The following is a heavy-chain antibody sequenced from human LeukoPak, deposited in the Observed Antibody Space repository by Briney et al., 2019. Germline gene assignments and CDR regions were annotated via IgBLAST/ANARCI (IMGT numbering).Heavy chain of an antibody. V-gene: IGHV3-30*18. CDR3: AKNVMTTLIPPAD. Sequence: GGSLRLSCAASGFTLSSYGMHWVRQAPGKGLEWLAVISYDGSNKYYADSVKGRFTISRDNSKNTLYVQMNSLRPDDTAVYYCAKNVMTTLIPPADWGQGTLVTVSS. J-gene: IGHJ4*02. CDR2: ISYDGSNK. CDR1: GFTLSSYG. D-gene: IGHD4-23*01.